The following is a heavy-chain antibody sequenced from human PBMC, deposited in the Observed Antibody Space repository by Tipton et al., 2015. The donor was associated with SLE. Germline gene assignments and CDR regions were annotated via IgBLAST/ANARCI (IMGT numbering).Heavy chain of an antibody. V-gene: IGHV1-69*01. CDR2: ISPMYGTT. CDR3: ARAGTLIRETPLGV. D-gene: IGHD3-10*01. CDR1: GRTFPGRSFSNYV. J-gene: IGHJ6*02. Sequence: QLVQSGAEVKKPGSSVKVSCKASGRTFPGRSFSNYVISWVRQAPGQGLEWMGWISPMYGTTNYAQKFQGRVTITADESTSTAYVELSGVGSEDTAVYYCARAGTLIRETPLGVWGQGTTVTVSS.